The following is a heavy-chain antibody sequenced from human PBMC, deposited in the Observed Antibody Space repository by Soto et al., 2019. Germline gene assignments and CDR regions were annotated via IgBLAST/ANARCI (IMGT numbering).Heavy chain of an antibody. D-gene: IGHD2-2*01. CDR3: ARGPSSRTYGMDV. CDR1: GGSFSGYY. V-gene: IGHV4-34*01. Sequence: QVQLQQWGAGLLKPSETLSLTCAVYGGSFSGYYWSWIRQPPGKGLEWIGEINHSGSTNYNPSLKSRVTISVDTSKNQVSLKLSSVTAADTAVYYCARGPSSRTYGMDVWGQGTTVTVSS. J-gene: IGHJ6*02. CDR2: INHSGST.